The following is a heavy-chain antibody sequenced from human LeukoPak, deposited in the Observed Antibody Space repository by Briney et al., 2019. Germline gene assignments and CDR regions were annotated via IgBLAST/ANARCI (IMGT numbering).Heavy chain of an antibody. J-gene: IGHJ4*02. Sequence: GGSLRLSCVASGFTFENYWMSWIRQAPGKGPEWVAHIKQDGSVQHYLDSVKGRFTISRDNAKNSTVLQMSSLRADDTAVYYCTRYNNDHFDYWGQGTLVTVSS. D-gene: IGHD1-14*01. CDR3: TRYNNDHFDY. CDR2: IKQDGSVQ. V-gene: IGHV3-7*01. CDR1: GFTFENYW.